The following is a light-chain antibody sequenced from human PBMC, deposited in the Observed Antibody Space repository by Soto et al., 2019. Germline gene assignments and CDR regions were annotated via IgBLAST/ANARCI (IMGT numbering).Light chain of an antibody. CDR2: GAS. Sequence: EIVMTQSPATLSVSPGERATLSCRASQSVSSNLAWYQQKPGQAPRLLIYGASTRATGIPARFSGSGSGTEFTLTISSLQAEDLAVYYCQQYKNWPPLTSGGGTKVEIK. CDR1: QSVSSN. V-gene: IGKV3-15*01. J-gene: IGKJ4*01. CDR3: QQYKNWPPLT.